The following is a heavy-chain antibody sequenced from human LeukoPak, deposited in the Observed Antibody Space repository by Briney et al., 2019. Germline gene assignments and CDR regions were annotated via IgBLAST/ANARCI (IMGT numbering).Heavy chain of an antibody. CDR2: MNPNSGNT. Sequence: GASVKVSCKASGYTFTSYDINWVRQATGQGLEWMGWMNPNSGNTGYAQKFQGRVTITRNTSISTAYMELSSLRSEDTAVHYCARAGYCGGDCYWFDYWGQGTLVTVSS. V-gene: IGHV1-8*03. CDR3: ARAGYCGGDCYWFDY. CDR1: GYTFTSYD. J-gene: IGHJ4*02. D-gene: IGHD2-21*01.